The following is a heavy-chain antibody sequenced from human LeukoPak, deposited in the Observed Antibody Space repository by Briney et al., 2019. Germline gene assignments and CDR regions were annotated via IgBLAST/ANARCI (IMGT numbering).Heavy chain of an antibody. CDR3: ARGPSSNWSGLDF. Sequence: GGSLRLSCAASGFSFSGHWMHWARQLPGKGLVWVSRISPTGSTTSYADSVKGRFTVSRDNAKNTLYLQVNSLRAEDTAVYYCARGPSSNWSGLDFWGQGTLLTVSS. J-gene: IGHJ4*02. V-gene: IGHV3-74*01. D-gene: IGHD6-13*01. CDR1: GFSFSGHW. CDR2: ISPTGSTT.